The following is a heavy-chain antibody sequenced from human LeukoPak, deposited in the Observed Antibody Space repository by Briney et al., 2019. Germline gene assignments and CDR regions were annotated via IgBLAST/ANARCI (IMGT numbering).Heavy chain of an antibody. V-gene: IGHV3-30-3*01. CDR3: ARNDPDSSED. CDR1: GFIFSNYP. CDR2: ISADGNNE. D-gene: IGHD3-22*01. J-gene: IGHJ4*02. Sequence: GGSLRLSCAASGFIFSNYPMHWGRQASGKGLEWVAVISADGNNEHYADSAKGRFTLSRDNAKSTAYLQMNSLRSEDTAVYYCARNDPDSSEDWGQGTLVTVSS.